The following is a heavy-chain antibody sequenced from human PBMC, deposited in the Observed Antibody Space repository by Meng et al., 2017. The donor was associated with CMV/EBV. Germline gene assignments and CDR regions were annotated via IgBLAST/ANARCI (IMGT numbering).Heavy chain of an antibody. J-gene: IGHJ5*02. CDR1: GFSLSTSGVG. Sequence: NTLKEFCPTLGKPTQTLTLTCTFSGFSLSTSGVGVGWIRQPPGKALEWLALIYWDDDKRYSPSLKSRLTITKDTSKNQVVLTMTNMDPVDTATYYCAHRGRIAAAGTDWFDPWGQGTLVTVSS. D-gene: IGHD6-13*01. CDR2: IYWDDDK. V-gene: IGHV2-5*02. CDR3: AHRGRIAAAGTDWFDP.